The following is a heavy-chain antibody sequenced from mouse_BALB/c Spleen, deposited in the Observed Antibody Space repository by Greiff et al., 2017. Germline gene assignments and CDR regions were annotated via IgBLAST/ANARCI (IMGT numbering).Heavy chain of an antibody. CDR2: IDPANGNT. D-gene: IGHD1-1*01. V-gene: IGHV14-3*02. CDR1: GFNIKDTY. CDR3: AVYYGSPFAY. J-gene: IGHJ3*01. Sequence: EVKLVESGAELVKPGASVKLSCTASGFNIKDTYMHWVKQRPEQGLEWIGRIDPANGNTKYDPKFQGKATITADTSSNTAYLQLSSLTSEDTAVYYCAVYYGSPFAYWGQGTLVTVSA.